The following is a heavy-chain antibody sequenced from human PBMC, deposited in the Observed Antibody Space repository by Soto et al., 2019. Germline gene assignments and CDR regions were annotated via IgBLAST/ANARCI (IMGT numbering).Heavy chain of an antibody. Sequence: ASVKVSCKASGYTFTSYYMHRVRQAPGQGLEWMGIINPSGGSTSYAQKFQGRVTMTRDTSTSTVYMELSSLRSEDTAVYYCARDHRGYYDSSGPNWFDPWGQGTLVTVSS. CDR2: INPSGGST. D-gene: IGHD3-22*01. V-gene: IGHV1-46*01. CDR3: ARDHRGYYDSSGPNWFDP. J-gene: IGHJ5*02. CDR1: GYTFTSYY.